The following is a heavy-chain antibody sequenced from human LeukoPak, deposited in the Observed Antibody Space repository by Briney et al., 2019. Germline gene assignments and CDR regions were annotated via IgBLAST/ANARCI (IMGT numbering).Heavy chain of an antibody. J-gene: IGHJ4*02. D-gene: IGHD3-3*01. CDR1: GDSITSAGYY. Sequence: SETLSLTCSVSGDSITSAGYYWGWIRQPPGKGLEWIGSIYYSANAYYNPSLKSRVTISVDTSKNQFSLKLSSVTAADTAVYYCARDAIFGVVKVLGPNGTTDSSRWGQGTLVTVSS. V-gene: IGHV4-39*07. CDR3: ARDAIFGVVKVLGPNGTTDSSR. CDR2: IYYSANA.